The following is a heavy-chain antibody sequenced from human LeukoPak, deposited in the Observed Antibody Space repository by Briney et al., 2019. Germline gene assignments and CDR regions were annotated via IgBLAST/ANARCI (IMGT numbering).Heavy chain of an antibody. J-gene: IGHJ4*02. Sequence: SVKVSCKASGGTFSSYAISWVRQAPGQGLEWMGGIIPIFGTANYAQKFQGRVTITADESTSTAYMELSSLRSEDTAVYYCARAVAGTLLAYYFDYWGQGTLVTVSS. CDR3: ARAVAGTLLAYYFDY. D-gene: IGHD6-19*01. CDR2: IIPIFGTA. V-gene: IGHV1-69*13. CDR1: GGTFSSYA.